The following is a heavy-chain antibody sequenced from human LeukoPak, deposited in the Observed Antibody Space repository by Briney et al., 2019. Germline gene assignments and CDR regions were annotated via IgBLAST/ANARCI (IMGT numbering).Heavy chain of an antibody. J-gene: IGHJ6*02. Sequence: ASVKVSCKASGYTFTSYGISWVRQAPGQGLEWMGWISAYNGNTNYAQKLQGRVTMTTDTSTSTAYMELRSLRSDDTAVYYCARDGHLMGFGEYIPTTYYHYGMDVWGQGTTVTVSS. CDR1: GYTFTSYG. CDR3: ARDGHLMGFGEYIPTTYYHYGMDV. CDR2: ISAYNGNT. V-gene: IGHV1-18*01. D-gene: IGHD3-10*01.